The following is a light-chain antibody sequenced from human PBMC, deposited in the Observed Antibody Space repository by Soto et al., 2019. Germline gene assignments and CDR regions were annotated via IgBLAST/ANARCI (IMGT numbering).Light chain of an antibody. V-gene: IGLV2-14*01. CDR2: EVS. CDR3: SSYTSSSTLVV. Sequence: QSALTQPASVSGSPGQSITISCTGTSSDVGAYNYVSWYQQHPGKAPKLMIFEVSNRPSGVSNRFSGSKSDNTASLTISGLQAEDEADYYCSSYTSSSTLVVFGGRTKLTVL. CDR1: SSDVGAYNY. J-gene: IGLJ2*01.